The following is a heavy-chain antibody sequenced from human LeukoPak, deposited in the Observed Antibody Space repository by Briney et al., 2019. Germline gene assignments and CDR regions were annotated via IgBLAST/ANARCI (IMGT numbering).Heavy chain of an antibody. CDR1: GYTFTGYY. Sequence: ASVKVSCKASGYTFTGYYMHWVRQAPGQGLEWMGWINPNSGGTNYAQKFQGRVTMTRATSISTAYMELSRLRSDDTAVYYCARDAALYSNYVSDYWGQGTLVTVSS. CDR3: ARDAALYSNYVSDY. D-gene: IGHD4-11*01. CDR2: INPNSGGT. J-gene: IGHJ4*02. V-gene: IGHV1-2*02.